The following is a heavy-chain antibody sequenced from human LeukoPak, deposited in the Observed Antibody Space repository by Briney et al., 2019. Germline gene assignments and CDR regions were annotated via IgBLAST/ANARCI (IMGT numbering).Heavy chain of an antibody. J-gene: IGHJ4*02. CDR2: INPNSGAT. CDR1: GYTFSDYY. CDR3: ARVYDYIWGTYRYALDH. Sequence: GASVKVSCRASGYTFSDYYIYWMRQAPGQGLEWMGWINPNSGATKFAQKFQGRVTMTRDTYISTASMELSSLRSDGTAVYYCARVYDYIWGTYRYALDHWGQGTLVTVSS. D-gene: IGHD3-16*02. V-gene: IGHV1-2*02.